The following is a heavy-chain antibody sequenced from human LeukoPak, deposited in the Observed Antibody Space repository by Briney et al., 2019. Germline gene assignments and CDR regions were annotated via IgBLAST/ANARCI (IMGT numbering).Heavy chain of an antibody. CDR2: ISGSGGST. J-gene: IGHJ4*02. Sequence: GGSLRLSCAASGFTFSSYAMSWVRQAPGKGLEWVSAISGSGGSTYYADSVKGRFTISRDNSKNTLCLQMSSLRAEDTAVYYCAKHRDNGDSSGYHDFDFWGQGTLVTVSS. D-gene: IGHD3-22*01. CDR1: GFTFSSYA. CDR3: AKHRDNGDSSGYHDFDF. V-gene: IGHV3-23*01.